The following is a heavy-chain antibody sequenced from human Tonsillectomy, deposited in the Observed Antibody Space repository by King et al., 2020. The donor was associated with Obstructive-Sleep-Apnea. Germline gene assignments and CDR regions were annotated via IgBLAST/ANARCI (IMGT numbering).Heavy chain of an antibody. Sequence: VQLVESGGGVVQPGGSLRHSCAASGFTFYSYDMHWVRQAPGKGLEWWAFIRYYENNKYHADSVKGRFTISRDNSKNTLYLHMNSLRAEDTAVYYCAKEDYWGQGTLVTVSS. J-gene: IGHJ4*02. CDR3: AKEDY. CDR1: GFTFYSYD. V-gene: IGHV3-30*02. CDR2: IRYYENNK.